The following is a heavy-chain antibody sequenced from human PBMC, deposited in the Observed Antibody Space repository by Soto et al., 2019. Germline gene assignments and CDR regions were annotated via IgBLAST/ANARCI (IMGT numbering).Heavy chain of an antibody. V-gene: IGHV3-30-3*01. CDR2: ISYDGSNK. D-gene: IGHD5-12*01. Sequence: GGSLRLSCAASGFTFSSYAMHWVRQAPGKGLEWVAVISYDGSNKYYADSVKGRFTISRDNSKNTLYLQMNSLRAEDTAVYYCARGYDGGAFDIWGQGTMVTVSS. CDR1: GFTFSSYA. J-gene: IGHJ3*02. CDR3: ARGYDGGAFDI.